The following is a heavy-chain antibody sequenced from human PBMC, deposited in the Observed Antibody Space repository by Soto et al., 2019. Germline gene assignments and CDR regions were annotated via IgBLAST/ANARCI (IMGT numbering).Heavy chain of an antibody. CDR3: ARASAGRYYYYGMDV. D-gene: IGHD6-13*01. V-gene: IGHV4-4*07. CDR2: IYTSGST. CDR1: GCSISSYY. J-gene: IGHJ6*02. Sequence: SETLSLTGPVSGCSISSYYWLWIRQPAGKGLEWIGRIYTSGSTNYNPSLKSRVTMSVDTSKNQFSLKLSSVTAADTAVYYCARASAGRYYYYGMDVWGQGTTVTVSS.